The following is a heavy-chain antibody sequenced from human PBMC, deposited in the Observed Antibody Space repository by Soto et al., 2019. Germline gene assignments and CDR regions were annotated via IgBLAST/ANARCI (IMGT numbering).Heavy chain of an antibody. CDR3: AGISYYYDSSGHTSDY. Sequence: GGSLRLSCAASGFTFSSYAMHWVRQAPGKGLEWVAVISYDGSNKYYADSVKGRFTISRDNSKNTLYLQMNSLRAEDTAVYYCAGISYYYDSSGHTSDYWGQGTLVTVSS. D-gene: IGHD3-22*01. CDR2: ISYDGSNK. J-gene: IGHJ4*02. V-gene: IGHV3-30-3*01. CDR1: GFTFSSYA.